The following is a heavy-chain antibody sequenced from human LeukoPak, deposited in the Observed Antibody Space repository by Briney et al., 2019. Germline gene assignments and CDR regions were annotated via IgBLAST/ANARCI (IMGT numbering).Heavy chain of an antibody. V-gene: IGHV3-21*01. D-gene: IGHD6-13*01. J-gene: IGHJ4*02. CDR3: ARLGRGSSWSYDY. Sequence: GGSQRLSCAASGFTFSSYSMNWVRQAPGKGLEWVSSISSSSSYIYYADSVKGRFTISRDNAKNSLYLQMNSLRAEDTAVYYCARLGRGSSWSYDYWGQGTLVTVSS. CDR1: GFTFSSYS. CDR2: ISSSSSYI.